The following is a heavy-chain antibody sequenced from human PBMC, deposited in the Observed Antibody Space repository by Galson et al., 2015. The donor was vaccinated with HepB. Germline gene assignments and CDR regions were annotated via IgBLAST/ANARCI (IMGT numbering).Heavy chain of an antibody. J-gene: IGHJ4*02. CDR1: GFTFDDYA. V-gene: IGHV3-43D*03. D-gene: IGHD5-18*01. CDR3: AKDTCKRGLCPDSYGYDFDY. CDR2: ISWDGGST. Sequence: SLRLSCAASGFTFDDYAMHWVRQAPGKGLEWVSLISWDGGSTYYADSVKGRFTISRDNSKNSLYLQMNSLRAEDTALYYCAKDTCKRGLCPDSYGYDFDYWGQGTLVTVSS.